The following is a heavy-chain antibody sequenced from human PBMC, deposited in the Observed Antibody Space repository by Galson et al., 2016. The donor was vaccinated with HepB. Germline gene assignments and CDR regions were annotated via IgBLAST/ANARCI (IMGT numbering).Heavy chain of an antibody. CDR3: TRSIVASSIFDY. Sequence: SVTVSCKASGYTFTNYFIHWVRQAPGQGLQWMGIINPSVGSTTSAQKFQGRVTMTRDTSTSTVYMELSSLRSEDTAVYYCTRSIVASSIFDYWGQGTLVTVSS. D-gene: IGHD6-25*01. J-gene: IGHJ4*02. CDR1: GYTFTNYF. V-gene: IGHV1-46*01. CDR2: INPSVGST.